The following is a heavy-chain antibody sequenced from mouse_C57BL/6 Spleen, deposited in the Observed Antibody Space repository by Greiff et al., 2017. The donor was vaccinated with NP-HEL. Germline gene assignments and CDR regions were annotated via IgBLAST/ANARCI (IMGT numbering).Heavy chain of an antibody. CDR3: ARGYGNAYYYAMDY. J-gene: IGHJ4*01. D-gene: IGHD2-10*02. CDR1: GFTFSDYG. V-gene: IGHV5-17*01. Sequence: EVHLVESGGGLVKPGGSLKLSCAASGFTFSDYGMHWVRQAPEKGLEWVAYISSGSSTIYYADTVKGRFTISRDNAKNTLFLQMTSLRSEDTAMYYCARGYGNAYYYAMDYWGQGTSVTVSS. CDR2: ISSGSSTI.